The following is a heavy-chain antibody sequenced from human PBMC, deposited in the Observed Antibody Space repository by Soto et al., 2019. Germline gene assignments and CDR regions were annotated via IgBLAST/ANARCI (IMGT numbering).Heavy chain of an antibody. Sequence: ASVKVSCKASGYTFTGYYMHWVRQAPGQGLEWMGWINPNSGGTNYAQKFQGWVTMTRDTSISTAYMELSRLRSDDTAVYYCARSPGSSLGYYYYYYMDVWGKGTTVTVSS. CDR2: INPNSGGT. CDR1: GYTFTGYY. V-gene: IGHV1-2*04. D-gene: IGHD6-6*01. J-gene: IGHJ6*03. CDR3: ARSPGSSLGYYYYYYMDV.